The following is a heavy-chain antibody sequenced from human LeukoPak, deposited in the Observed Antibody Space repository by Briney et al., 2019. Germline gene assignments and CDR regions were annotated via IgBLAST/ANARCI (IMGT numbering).Heavy chain of an antibody. CDR3: ARTLEWSPKVPWDV. V-gene: IGHV4-59*01. D-gene: IGHD3-3*01. CDR2: IYYSGTT. CDR1: GGPISSYY. J-gene: IGHJ6*04. Sequence: PSETLSLTFTVAGGPISSYYCSCIRQPPGKGLEWIGYIYYSGTTNYNPSLKSRVTISVDTSKNHFSLKLSSVTAADTAVYYCARTLEWSPKVPWDVWGKGTTVSVSS.